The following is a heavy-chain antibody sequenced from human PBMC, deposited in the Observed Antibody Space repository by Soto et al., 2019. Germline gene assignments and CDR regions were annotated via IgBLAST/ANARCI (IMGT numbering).Heavy chain of an antibody. D-gene: IGHD2-21*02. CDR1: GGTFSSYA. CDR3: ARGLNLAYCGGDCYAAFDY. CDR2: IIPIFGTA. Sequence: QVQLVQSGAEVKKPGSSVKVSCKASGGTFSSYAISWVRQAPGQGLEWMGGIIPIFGTANYAQKFQGRVTITADESTSTAYMELSSLRSEDTAVYYCARGLNLAYCGGDCYAAFDYWGQGTLVTVSS. V-gene: IGHV1-69*01. J-gene: IGHJ4*02.